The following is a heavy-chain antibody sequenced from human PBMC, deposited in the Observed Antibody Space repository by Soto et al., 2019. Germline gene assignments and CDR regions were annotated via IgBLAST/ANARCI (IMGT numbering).Heavy chain of an antibody. CDR1: GGTSSSYA. CDR3: ASGGTTVNRRFDF. CDR2: IIPILDTT. Sequence: QVQVVQSGAEVKKPGSSVRVSCKASGGTSSSYAITWMRQAPGQGLEWMGGIIPILDTTDYAQKFQGRVTFTAHESTSTVYMELSRPTSEGTAVYYCASGGTTVNRRFDFWGQGTLVTVSS. J-gene: IGHJ4*02. D-gene: IGHD4-4*01. V-gene: IGHV1-69*01.